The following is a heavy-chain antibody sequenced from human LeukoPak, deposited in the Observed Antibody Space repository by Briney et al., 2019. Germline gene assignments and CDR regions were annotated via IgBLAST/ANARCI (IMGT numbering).Heavy chain of an antibody. D-gene: IGHD5-18*01. Sequence: GSSVKVSCKASGGTFSSYAISWVRQAPGQGLEWMGRIIPILSIANYAQKFQGRVTITADKSTSTAYMELSSLRSEDTAVYYCARAPLRGYSSGAFDIWGQGTMVTVSS. V-gene: IGHV1-69*04. J-gene: IGHJ3*02. CDR2: IIPILSIA. CDR1: GGTFSSYA. CDR3: ARAPLRGYSSGAFDI.